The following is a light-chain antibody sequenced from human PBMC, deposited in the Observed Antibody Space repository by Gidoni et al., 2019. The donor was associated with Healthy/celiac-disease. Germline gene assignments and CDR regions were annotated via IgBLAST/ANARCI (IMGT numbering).Light chain of an antibody. CDR1: SSDVGSYNI. Sequence: QSALTQPASVSGSPGQSNTISCTGTSSDVGSYNIVSWYQQHPGKAPKLMIYEGSKRPSGVSNRFSGSKSGNTASLTISGLQAEDEADYYCCSYAGSSTFGVVFGGGTKLTVL. CDR2: EGS. J-gene: IGLJ2*01. V-gene: IGLV2-23*03. CDR3: CSYAGSSTFGVV.